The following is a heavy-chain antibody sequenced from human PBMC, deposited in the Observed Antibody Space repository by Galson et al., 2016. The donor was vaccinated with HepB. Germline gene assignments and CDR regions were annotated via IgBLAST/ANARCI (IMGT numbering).Heavy chain of an antibody. Sequence: SLRLSCAASGFVFSGSAIHWVRQASGRGLEWVGRIRSNIESYATGYFESVKGRFTISRDDSTDTAYLQMNSLKIDDTAVYYCTRIEEAREGIKGTFNVWGQGTMVTVSS. J-gene: IGHJ3*01. V-gene: IGHV3-73*01. CDR1: GFVFSGSA. CDR2: IRSNIESYAT. CDR3: TRIEEAREGIKGTFNV. D-gene: IGHD5-24*01.